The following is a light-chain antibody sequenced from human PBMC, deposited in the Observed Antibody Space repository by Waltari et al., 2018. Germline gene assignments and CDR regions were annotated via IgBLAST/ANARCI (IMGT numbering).Light chain of an antibody. V-gene: IGKV4-1*01. J-gene: IGKJ1*01. CDR2: WAS. CDR1: RCILSSANNKNY. Sequence: DIVMTQSPDSLAMSLGERATINRRSSRCILSSANNKNYLGWYQKKPGQPPKLLFYWASTRQSGVPDRFSASGSGTDFSLTISSLQAEDVAVYYCQEYYTIPPWAFGQGTKVEIK. CDR3: QEYYTIPPWA.